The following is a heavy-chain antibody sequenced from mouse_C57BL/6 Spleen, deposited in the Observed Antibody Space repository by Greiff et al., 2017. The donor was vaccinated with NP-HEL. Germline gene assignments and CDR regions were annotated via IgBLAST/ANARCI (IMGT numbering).Heavy chain of an antibody. V-gene: IGHV1-19*01. J-gene: IGHJ4*01. Sequence: EVQLQQSGPVLVKPGASVKMSCKASGYTFTDYYMNWVKQSHGKSLEWIGVINPYNGGTSYNQKFKGKATLTVDKSSSTAYMELNSLTSEDSAVYYCARRGESSGYYAMYYWGQGASVTVSS. CDR1: GYTFTDYY. CDR3: ARRGESSGYYAMYY. CDR2: INPYNGGT. D-gene: IGHD3-2*02.